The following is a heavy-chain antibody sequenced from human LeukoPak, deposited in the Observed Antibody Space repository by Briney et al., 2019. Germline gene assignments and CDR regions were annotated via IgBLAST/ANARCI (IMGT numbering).Heavy chain of an antibody. CDR2: INPNSDYT. D-gene: IGHD2-21*01. J-gene: IGHJ4*02. Sequence: ASVRVSCKASGYTFTDYYIHWVRQAPGQGLEWMGWINPNSDYTFYAQKFQGRVTLTRDTSISTVYMELTTLTSDDTALYYCAVAPGDYWGQGTLVTVSS. CDR1: GYTFTDYY. V-gene: IGHV1-2*02. CDR3: AVAPGDY.